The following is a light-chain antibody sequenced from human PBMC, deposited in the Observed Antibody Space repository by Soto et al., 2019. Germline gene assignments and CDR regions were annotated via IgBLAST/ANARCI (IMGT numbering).Light chain of an antibody. CDR1: SSVVGGYNY. Sequence: QSVLTQPRSVSGSPGQSVTISCTGTSSVVGGYNYVSWYQQHPGKAPTLMIYDVSKRPSGVPDRFSGSKSGYTASLTISGLQAEDEADYYCCSYAGSYTLVFGGGTKVTVL. CDR2: DVS. CDR3: CSYAGSYTLV. J-gene: IGLJ2*01. V-gene: IGLV2-11*01.